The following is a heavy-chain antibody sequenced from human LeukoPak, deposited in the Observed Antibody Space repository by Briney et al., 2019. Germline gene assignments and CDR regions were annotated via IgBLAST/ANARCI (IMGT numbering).Heavy chain of an antibody. CDR2: ISAYNGNT. D-gene: IGHD3-10*01. V-gene: IGHV1-18*01. J-gene: IGHJ4*02. CDR1: GYTFTSYG. Sequence: ASVKVSCKASGYTFTSYGISWVRQAPGQGLEWMGWISAYNGNTNYAQKLQGRVTMTTDTSTSTAYMELRSLRSDDTAVYYCARAFLWFGELLYDDYRGQGTLVTVSS. CDR3: ARAFLWFGELLYDDY.